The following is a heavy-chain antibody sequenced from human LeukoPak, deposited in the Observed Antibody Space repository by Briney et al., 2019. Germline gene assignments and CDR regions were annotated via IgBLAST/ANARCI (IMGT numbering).Heavy chain of an antibody. J-gene: IGHJ2*01. D-gene: IGHD1-26*01. Sequence: SGPTLVNPTQTLTLTCTFSGFSLNTNGVSVGWIRQSPGKALEWLAPIYWDDDKRYSPSLTTRLTITKDTSKNQVVLTMTNMDPADTATYFCAQQETVGARCFDLWGRGTLVTVAS. CDR1: GFSLNTNGVS. V-gene: IGHV2-5*02. CDR2: IYWDDDK. CDR3: AQQETVGARCFDL.